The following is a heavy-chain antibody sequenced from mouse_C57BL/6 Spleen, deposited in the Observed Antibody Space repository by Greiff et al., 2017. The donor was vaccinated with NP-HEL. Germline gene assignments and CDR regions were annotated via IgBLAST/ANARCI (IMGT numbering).Heavy chain of an antibody. CDR1: GYTFTSYW. V-gene: IGHV1-52*01. J-gene: IGHJ2*01. CDR3: AREGILRPSGFDY. CDR2: IDPSDSDS. Sequence: QVQLQQPGAELVRPGSSVKLSCKASGYTFTSYWMHWVKQSPIQGLEWIGNIDPSDSDSHSNQKFKDKATLTVDKSSSTAYMQLSSLPSEDSAVYYCAREGILRPSGFDYWGQGTTLTVSS. D-gene: IGHD1-2*01.